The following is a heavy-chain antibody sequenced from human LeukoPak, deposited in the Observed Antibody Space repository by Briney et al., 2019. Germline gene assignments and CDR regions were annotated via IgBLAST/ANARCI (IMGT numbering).Heavy chain of an antibody. V-gene: IGHV3-9*01. D-gene: IGHD1-14*01. CDR1: GFTFDDYA. CDR3: AKSVSALRNYYSMDV. CDR2: ISWNSGSI. Sequence: PGGSLRLSCAASGFTFDDYAMHWVRQAPGKGLEWVSGISWNSGSIGYADSVKGRFTISRDDAKNSLYLQMNSLRAEDTALYYCAKSVSALRNYYSMDVWGQGTTVTVSS. J-gene: IGHJ6*02.